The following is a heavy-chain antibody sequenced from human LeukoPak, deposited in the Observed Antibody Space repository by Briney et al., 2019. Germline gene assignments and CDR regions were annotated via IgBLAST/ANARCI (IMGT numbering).Heavy chain of an antibody. J-gene: IGHJ4*02. V-gene: IGHV3-21*01. CDR3: ARRGYSDSSGYDY. D-gene: IGHD3-22*01. CDR1: GFTFSNAW. CDR2: ISGDSTDI. Sequence: GGSLRLSCAASGFTFSNAWMSWVRQSPGKGLEWVSSISGDSTDIYYADSLMGRSTISRDNAKNSLYLQINSLRAEDTAIYYCARRGYSDSSGYDYWGQGTLVTVSS.